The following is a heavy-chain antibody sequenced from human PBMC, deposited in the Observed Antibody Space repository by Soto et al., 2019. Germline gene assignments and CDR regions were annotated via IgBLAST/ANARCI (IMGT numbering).Heavy chain of an antibody. CDR1: GYVYNHCA. Sequence: ASVPVSCKACGYVYNHCAIKCVRQAPGQGLEWMGWLAPFNGKTSSLQKLQDRMSMTIDTATSTAYLELNSLTSDDTGVYFCAREGGSSTYYPLELDYWGQGTQVTVS. D-gene: IGHD6-13*01. V-gene: IGHV1-18*04. J-gene: IGHJ4*02. CDR3: AREGGSSTYYPLELDY. CDR2: LAPFNGKT.